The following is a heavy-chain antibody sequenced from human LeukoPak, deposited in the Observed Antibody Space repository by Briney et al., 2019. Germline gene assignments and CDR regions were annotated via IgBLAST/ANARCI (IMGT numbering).Heavy chain of an antibody. CDR3: AREYRGVVPAAISLRAFDI. CDR2: ISSSSSYI. V-gene: IGHV3-21*01. Sequence: PGGSLRLSCAASGFTSSSYSMNWVRQAPGKGLEWVSSISSSSSYIYYADSVKGRFTISRDNAKNSLYLQMNSLRAEDTAVYYCAREYRGVVPAAISLRAFDIWGQGTMVTVSS. CDR1: GFTSSSYS. J-gene: IGHJ3*02. D-gene: IGHD2-2*01.